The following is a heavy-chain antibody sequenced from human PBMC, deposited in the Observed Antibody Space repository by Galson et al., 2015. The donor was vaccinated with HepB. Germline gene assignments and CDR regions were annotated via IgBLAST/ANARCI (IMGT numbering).Heavy chain of an antibody. D-gene: IGHD6-6*01. J-gene: IGHJ3*02. Sequence: SLRLSCAASGFTFSSYWMHWVRQDPEKGLVWVSRINSDGSSTNFADSVKGRFTISRDNAKNTLYLQMNSLRAEDTAVYYCARDRIAGRPDALDIWGQGTMVTVSS. CDR1: GFTFSSYW. CDR3: ARDRIAGRPDALDI. V-gene: IGHV3-74*01. CDR2: INSDGSST.